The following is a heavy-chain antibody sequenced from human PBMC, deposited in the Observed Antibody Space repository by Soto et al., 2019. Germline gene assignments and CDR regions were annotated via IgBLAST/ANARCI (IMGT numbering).Heavy chain of an antibody. Sequence: EVQLVETGGALIQPGGSLRLFCAASGFAVSNHYMNWVRQAPGKGLEWVSIIRTTGSTYYADSVKGRFTISRDNSKNTVSLEMNSLRVEDTAVYYCARNSMMDVWGQGTTVIVSS. J-gene: IGHJ6*02. V-gene: IGHV3-53*02. CDR3: ARNSMMDV. CDR1: GFAVSNHY. CDR2: IRTTGST.